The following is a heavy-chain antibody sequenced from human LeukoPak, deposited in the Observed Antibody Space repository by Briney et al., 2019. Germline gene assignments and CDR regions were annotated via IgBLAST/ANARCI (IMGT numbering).Heavy chain of an antibody. Sequence: PSETLSLTCAVSGYSISSGYYWGWIRQPPGKGLEWIGSIYHSGSTYYNPSLKSRVTISVDTSKNQFSLKLSPVTAADTAVYYCVGSFDIWGQGTVVTVSS. J-gene: IGHJ3*02. CDR3: VGSFDI. V-gene: IGHV4-38-2*01. D-gene: IGHD2-15*01. CDR2: IYHSGST. CDR1: GYSISSGYY.